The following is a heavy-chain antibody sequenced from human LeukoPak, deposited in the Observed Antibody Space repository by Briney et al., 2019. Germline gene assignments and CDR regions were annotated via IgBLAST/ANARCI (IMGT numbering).Heavy chain of an antibody. CDR1: GYTFTSYG. D-gene: IGHD6-13*01. J-gene: IGHJ4*02. V-gene: IGHV1-18*01. CDR2: ISAYNGNT. CDR3: ARVTPVGGGSIAAADTGFIDY. Sequence: GASVKVSCKASGYTFTSYGISWVRQAPGQGLEWMGWISAYNGNTNYAQKLQGRVTMTTDTSTSTAYMELRSLRSDDTAVYYCARVTPVGGGSIAAADTGFIDYWGQGTLVTVSS.